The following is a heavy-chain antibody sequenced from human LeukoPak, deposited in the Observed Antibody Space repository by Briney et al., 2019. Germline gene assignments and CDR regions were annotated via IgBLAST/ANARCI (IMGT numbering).Heavy chain of an antibody. V-gene: IGHV4-34*01. CDR1: GGSFSGYY. CDR2: INHSGST. Sequence: PSETLSLTCAVYGGSFSGYYWSWIRQPPGKVLEWIGEINHSGSTNYNPSLKSRVTISVDTSKNQFSLKLSSVTAADTAVYYCARGRRQLVRSWGYWGQGTLVTVSS. CDR3: ARGRRQLVRSWGY. J-gene: IGHJ4*02. D-gene: IGHD6-13*01.